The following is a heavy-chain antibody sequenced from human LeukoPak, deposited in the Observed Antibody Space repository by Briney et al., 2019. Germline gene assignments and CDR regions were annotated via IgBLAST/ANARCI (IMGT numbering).Heavy chain of an antibody. CDR1: GFTFSSYA. CDR3: AKTGSSRFDY. CDR2: FSGSGGST. Sequence: GGSLRLSCAASGFTFSSYAMSWVRQAPGKGLEWVSAFSGSGGSTYYADSVKGRFTISKDNSKNTLFLQMNSLRAEDTAVYYCAKTGSSRFDYWGQGTLVTVSS. J-gene: IGHJ4*02. D-gene: IGHD1-26*01. V-gene: IGHV3-23*01.